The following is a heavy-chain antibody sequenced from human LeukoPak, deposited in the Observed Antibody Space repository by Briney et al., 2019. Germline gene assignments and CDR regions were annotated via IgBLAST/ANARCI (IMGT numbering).Heavy chain of an antibody. J-gene: IGHJ4*02. CDR3: ARGPRYYDILTGYPKPAFDY. CDR1: GGSFSGYY. D-gene: IGHD3-9*01. V-gene: IGHV4-34*01. CDR2: INHSGST. Sequence: PSETLSLTCAVYGGSFSGYYWSWIRQPPGKGLEWIGEINHSGSTNYNPSLKSRVTISVDTSKNQFSLKLSSVTAADTAVYYCARGPRYYDILTGYPKPAFDYWGQGTLVTVSS.